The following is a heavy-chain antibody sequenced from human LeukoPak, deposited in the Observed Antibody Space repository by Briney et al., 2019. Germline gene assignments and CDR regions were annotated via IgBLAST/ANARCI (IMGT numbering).Heavy chain of an antibody. CDR3: ARGYSSSWYGDYYYMDV. CDR2: INPNSGGT. CDR1: GYTFTGYY. D-gene: IGHD6-13*01. V-gene: IGHV1-2*02. J-gene: IGHJ6*03. Sequence: ASVKVSCKASGYTFTGYYMHWVRQAPGQGLEWMGWINPNSGGTNYAQKFQGRVTMTRDTSISTAYMELSRLRSDDTAVYYCARGYSSSWYGDYYYMDVWGKGTTVTVSS.